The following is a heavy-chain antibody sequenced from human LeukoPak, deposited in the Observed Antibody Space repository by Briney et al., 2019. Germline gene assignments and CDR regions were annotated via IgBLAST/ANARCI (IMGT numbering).Heavy chain of an antibody. CDR1: GFTFSIYP. D-gene: IGHD1-26*01. J-gene: IGHJ3*01. CDR3: ATPTTYSGTYIPLNG. CDR2: ISGSGDST. V-gene: IGHV3-23*01. Sequence: GASLRLSCAASGFTFSIYPMSWVRQAPGKGLEWVSAISGSGDSTNYADSVKGRFTISRDTSKNTLYLQMNSLRAEDTAVYYCATPTTYSGTYIPLNGWGQGTMVTVSS.